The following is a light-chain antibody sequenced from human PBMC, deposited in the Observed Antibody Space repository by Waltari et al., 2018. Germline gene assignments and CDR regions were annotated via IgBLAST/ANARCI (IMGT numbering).Light chain of an antibody. CDR2: DAS. J-gene: IGKJ4*01. CDR1: QSVSHY. CDR3: QQRIS. Sequence: EIVLTQSPVTLSLSPGERATLSCRASQSVSHYLAWYQHRPGQAPRLLIYDASNRATRIPARVSGSGTGTDFTLTISSPEPEAFACYYWQQRISVGRKTKVEI. V-gene: IGKV3-11*01.